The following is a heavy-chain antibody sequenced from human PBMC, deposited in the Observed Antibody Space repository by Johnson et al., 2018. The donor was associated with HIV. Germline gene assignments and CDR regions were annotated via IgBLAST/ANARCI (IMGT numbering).Heavy chain of an antibody. J-gene: IGHJ3*02. D-gene: IGHD3-10*01. V-gene: IGHV3-30*03. CDR1: GFTFSSYD. Sequence: QVQLVESGGGVVQPGRSLRLSCAASGFTFSSYDMHWVRQAPGKGLEWVAVISSDESNKYYADSVKGRFTISRANSKNTLYLQMNSLRAEDTAVYFCASQVRGRRRGVDALDIWGQGTMVTVSS. CDR3: ASQVRGRRRGVDALDI. CDR2: ISSDESNK.